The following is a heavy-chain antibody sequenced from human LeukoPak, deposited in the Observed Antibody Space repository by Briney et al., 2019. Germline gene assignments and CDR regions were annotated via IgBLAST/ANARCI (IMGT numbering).Heavy chain of an antibody. CDR1: GYTFTSYD. J-gene: IGHJ6*03. CDR2: MNPNSGNT. Sequence: ASVTVSCKASGYTFTSYDINWVRQAAGQGLEWMGWMNPNSGNTGYAQKFQGRVTMTRNTSISTAYMELSSLRSEDTAVYYCARGYDSSGYYYYYYMDVWGKGTTVTVSS. D-gene: IGHD3-22*01. CDR3: ARGYDSSGYYYYYYMDV. V-gene: IGHV1-8*01.